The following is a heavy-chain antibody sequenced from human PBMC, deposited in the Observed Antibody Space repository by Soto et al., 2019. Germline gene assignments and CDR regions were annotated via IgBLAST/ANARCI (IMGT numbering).Heavy chain of an antibody. CDR3: LSGKRPSST. CDR1: GFTFSSYS. V-gene: IGHV3-48*02. D-gene: IGHD5-12*01. Sequence: PGGSLRLSCAASGFTFSSYSMHWVRQAPGKGLEWVSYISSSGSTIYYADSVKGRFTISRDDAKNSLYLQMNSLRDEDTAVYYCLSGKRPSSTWGQGTLVTVSS. J-gene: IGHJ5*02. CDR2: ISSSGSTI.